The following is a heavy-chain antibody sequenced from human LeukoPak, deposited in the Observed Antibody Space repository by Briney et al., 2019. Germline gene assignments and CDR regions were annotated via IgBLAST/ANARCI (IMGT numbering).Heavy chain of an antibody. D-gene: IGHD1-1*01. Sequence: SETLSLTCSVSDGSISRDYWGWIRQAPGKGLEWIGSIYYHENTYYNSSLKSRVTISVDTSKNQFSLKLNSVTAADTAVYFCARRTYSAAYWKHFDYWGQGTLVTVSS. CDR2: IYYHENT. J-gene: IGHJ4*02. V-gene: IGHV4-39*01. CDR1: DGSISRDY. CDR3: ARRTYSAAYWKHFDY.